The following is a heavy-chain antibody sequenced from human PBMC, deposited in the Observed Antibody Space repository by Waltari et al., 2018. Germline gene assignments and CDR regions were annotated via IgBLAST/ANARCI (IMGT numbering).Heavy chain of an antibody. Sequence: QVHLVQSGAEVKKHGSSVKVSCKASGDTFTKYAISWVRQAPGLGLEWVAGIIPFYRTSNHAEKFQGRVTLSADETTKTVYLELSSLRSEDTAVYFCATGAAGFSYGPTKYWGPGTLVTVSS. CDR2: IIPFYRTS. CDR3: ATGAAGFSYGPTKY. CDR1: GDTFTKYA. V-gene: IGHV1-69*01. J-gene: IGHJ4*02. D-gene: IGHD3-10*01.